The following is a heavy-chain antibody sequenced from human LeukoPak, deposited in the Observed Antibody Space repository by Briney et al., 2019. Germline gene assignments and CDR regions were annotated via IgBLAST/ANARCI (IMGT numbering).Heavy chain of an antibody. Sequence: GGSLRLSCAVSGFTFDDYAMHWVRQVPGKGLEWVAGISWNSDTRGYVDSVKGRFTISRDNAKNSLYLQMNSLRAEDTAVYYCARESALSGSYFYFDYWGQGTLVTVSS. J-gene: IGHJ4*02. CDR3: ARESALSGSYFYFDY. CDR2: ISWNSDTR. CDR1: GFTFDDYA. D-gene: IGHD1-26*01. V-gene: IGHV3-9*01.